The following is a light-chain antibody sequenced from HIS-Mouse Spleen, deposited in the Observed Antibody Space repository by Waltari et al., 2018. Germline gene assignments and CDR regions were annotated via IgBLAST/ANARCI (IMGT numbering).Light chain of an antibody. V-gene: IGLV3-10*01. CDR2: EDS. CDR1: ALPKKS. CDR3: SSYAGSNNLGV. J-gene: IGLJ1*01. Sequence: SYELTQPPSVSVSPGQTSRITCSGDALPKKSSYWYQQKSGQAPVLVIYEDSKRPSGIPERFSGSSSGTMATLTISGAQVEDEADYYCSSYAGSNNLGVFGTGTKVTVL.